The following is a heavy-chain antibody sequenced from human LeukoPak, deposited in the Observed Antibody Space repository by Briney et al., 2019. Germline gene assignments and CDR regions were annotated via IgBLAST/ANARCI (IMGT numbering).Heavy chain of an antibody. J-gene: IGHJ5*02. V-gene: IGHV3-7*01. CDR1: GFTFSSSW. Sequence: PGGSLRLSCAASGFTFSSSWMSWVRQAPGKGLEWVANIKEDGSEKCYVEPVKGRFSISRDNAKNSLYLQMNSLRVEDTAVYHCTRGRLTMTWGQGTLVTVSS. D-gene: IGHD3-22*01. CDR2: IKEDGSEK. CDR3: TRGRLTMT.